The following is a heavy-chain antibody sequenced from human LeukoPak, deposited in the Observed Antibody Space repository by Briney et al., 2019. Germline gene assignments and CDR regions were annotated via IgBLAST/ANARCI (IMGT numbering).Heavy chain of an antibody. CDR3: PRGYTFGNFDY. CDR1: GFTFSSYW. J-gene: IGHJ4*02. Sequence: GGSLRLSCAASGFTFSSYWMSWVRQAPGKGLEWVANIKQDGSEKYYVDSVKGRFTISRDNSKNTLSLELNSLRAEDTAIYYCPRGYTFGNFDYWGQGALVTVSS. D-gene: IGHD5-18*01. V-gene: IGHV3-7*03. CDR2: IKQDGSEK.